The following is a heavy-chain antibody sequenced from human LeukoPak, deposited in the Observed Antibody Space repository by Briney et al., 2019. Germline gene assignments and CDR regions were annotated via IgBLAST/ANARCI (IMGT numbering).Heavy chain of an antibody. CDR1: GLTFSSYS. Sequence: GGSLRLSCAASGLTFSSYSMNWVRQAPGKGLEWVSSISSSSSYIYYADSVKGRFTISRDNAKNSLYLQMNSLRAEDTAVYYCARTDHNSHTSYSSSWYLSEVWNWNDDASGYFDYWGQGTLVTVSS. J-gene: IGHJ4*02. CDR3: ARTDHNSHTSYSSSWYLSEVWNWNDDASGYFDY. CDR2: ISSSSSYI. D-gene: IGHD6-13*01. V-gene: IGHV3-21*01.